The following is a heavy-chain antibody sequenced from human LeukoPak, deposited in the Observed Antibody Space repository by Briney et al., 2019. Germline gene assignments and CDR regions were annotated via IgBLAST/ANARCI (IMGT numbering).Heavy chain of an antibody. Sequence: GGSLRLSCAASGFTFSSYAMSWVRQAPGKGLEWVSAISGSGGSTYYADSVKGRFTIARDNSKNTLFLQINSLRAEDTAVYYCAKDRGVWFGELLSLADYWGQGTLVTVSS. D-gene: IGHD3-10*01. J-gene: IGHJ4*02. CDR1: GFTFSSYA. CDR2: ISGSGGST. V-gene: IGHV3-23*01. CDR3: AKDRGVWFGELLSLADY.